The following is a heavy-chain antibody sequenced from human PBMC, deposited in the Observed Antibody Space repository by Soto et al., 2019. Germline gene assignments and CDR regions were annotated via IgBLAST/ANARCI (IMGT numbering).Heavy chain of an antibody. CDR2: SNPNSSGT. J-gene: IGHJ6*03. CDR1: GYTFTGYY. CDR3: ARAGDGSGIFGYYMDV. D-gene: IGHD3-10*01. V-gene: IGHV1-2*04. Sequence: VQLVQSGAEVKKPGASVKVSCKASGYTFTGYYMHWVRQAPGQGLEWMGWSNPNSSGTNSAQKFQGWVTMTRDTSISTAYIELSRLRSDDTAVYSCARAGDGSGIFGYYMDVWCKGTTVTVSS.